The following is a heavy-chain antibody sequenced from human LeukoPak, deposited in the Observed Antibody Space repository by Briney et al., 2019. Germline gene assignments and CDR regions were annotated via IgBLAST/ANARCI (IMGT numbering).Heavy chain of an antibody. CDR1: GFTFSSYA. V-gene: IGHV3-23*01. D-gene: IGHD3-22*01. J-gene: IGHJ1*01. CDR3: AKPPVSSGYYYGH. Sequence: PGGSLRLSCAASGFTFSSYAMSWVRQAPGKRLEWVSVISGSGGSTYYADSVKGRFTISRDNSKNSLYLQMNSLRAEDTALYYCAKPPVSSGYYYGHWGQGTLVTVSS. CDR2: ISGSGGST.